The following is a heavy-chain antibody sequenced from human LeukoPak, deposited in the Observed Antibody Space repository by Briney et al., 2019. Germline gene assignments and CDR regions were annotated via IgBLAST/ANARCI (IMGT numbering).Heavy chain of an antibody. D-gene: IGHD6-6*01. CDR2: INPNSGDT. CDR3: ARDYSSSSGYFDY. CDR1: GYTLTGYY. J-gene: IGHJ4*02. Sequence: GASVKVSCKASGYTLTGYYMHWVRQAPGQGLEWMGWINPNSGDTNYAEKFQGRVTMTRDTSISTAYMDLRRLRSDDTAVYYGARDYSSSSGYFDYWGQGTLVTVSS. V-gene: IGHV1-2*02.